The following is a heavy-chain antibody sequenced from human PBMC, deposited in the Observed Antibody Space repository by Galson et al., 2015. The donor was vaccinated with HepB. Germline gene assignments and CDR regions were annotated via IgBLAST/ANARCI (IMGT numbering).Heavy chain of an antibody. CDR2: IIPILGIA. CDR3: ARVLKAVVVGVLAFDI. D-gene: IGHD3-22*01. J-gene: IGHJ3*02. CDR1: GGTFSSYT. V-gene: IGHV1-69*02. Sequence: SVKVSCKASGGTFSSYTISWVRQAPGQGLEWMGRIIPILGIANYAQKFQGRVTITADESTSTAYMELSSLRSEDTAVYYCARVLKAVVVGVLAFDIWGQGTMVTVSS.